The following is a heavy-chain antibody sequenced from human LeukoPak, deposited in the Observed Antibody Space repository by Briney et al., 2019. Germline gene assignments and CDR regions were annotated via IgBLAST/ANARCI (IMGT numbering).Heavy chain of an antibody. CDR1: GFTFSSYA. CDR2: ISGSGGST. D-gene: IGHD1-26*01. Sequence: PGGSLRLSCAASGFTFSSYAMSWVRQAPGKGLEWVSAISGSGGSTYYADSVKGRFTISRDNSKNTLYLQMNSLRAEDTAVYYCARGGWELHDAFDIWGQGTMVTVSS. CDR3: ARGGWELHDAFDI. V-gene: IGHV3-23*01. J-gene: IGHJ3*02.